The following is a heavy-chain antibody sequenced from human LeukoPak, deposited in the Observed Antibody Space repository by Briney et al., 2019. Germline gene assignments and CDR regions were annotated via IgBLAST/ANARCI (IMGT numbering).Heavy chain of an antibody. CDR1: GGSISSGGYS. D-gene: IGHD3-9*01. V-gene: IGHV4-30-2*01. J-gene: IGHJ4*02. Sequence: PSEALSLTCAVSGGSISSGGYSWSWIRQPPGKGLEWIGYIYHSGSTYYNPSLKSRVTISVDRSKNQFSLKRSSVTAADTAVYYCARGKIDDILTGYYPHFDYWGQGTLVTVSS. CDR3: ARGKIDDILTGYYPHFDY. CDR2: IYHSGST.